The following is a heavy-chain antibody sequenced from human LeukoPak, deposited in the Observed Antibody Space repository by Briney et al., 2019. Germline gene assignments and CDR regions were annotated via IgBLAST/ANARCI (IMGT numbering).Heavy chain of an antibody. Sequence: GGSLRLSCAASGFTFSDYYMSWIRQAPGKGLEWVSYISSSGSTIYYADSVKGRFTISRDNAKNSLYLQMNSLRAEDTAVYYCAREDESYYDSSGYYGGVYFDYWGQGTLVTVSS. CDR2: ISSSGSTI. J-gene: IGHJ4*02. CDR1: GFTFSDYY. V-gene: IGHV3-11*01. CDR3: AREDESYYDSSGYYGGVYFDY. D-gene: IGHD3-22*01.